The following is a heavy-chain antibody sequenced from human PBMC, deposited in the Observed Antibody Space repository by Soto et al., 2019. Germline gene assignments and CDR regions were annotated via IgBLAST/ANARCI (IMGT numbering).Heavy chain of an antibody. CDR2: IHPSGGGT. D-gene: IGHD2-21*02. Sequence: ASVKVSCKSSGYTFNTYYLHWVRQAPGQALEWMGVIHPSGGGTTYAQKFLGRVTVTRDTSTSTVFMELSSLRSDDTAVYYCARGGHIAVATASFYYWGQGTLVTVSS. CDR1: GYTFNTYY. J-gene: IGHJ4*02. CDR3: ARGGHIAVATASFYY. V-gene: IGHV1-46*02.